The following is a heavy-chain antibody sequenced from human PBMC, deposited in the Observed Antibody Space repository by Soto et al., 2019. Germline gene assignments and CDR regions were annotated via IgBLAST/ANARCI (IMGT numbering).Heavy chain of an antibody. J-gene: IGHJ4*02. CDR1: GGTFSSYA. D-gene: IGHD2-15*01. CDR2: ISAYNGNT. V-gene: IGHV1-18*01. Sequence: VKVSCKASGGTFSSYAISWVRQAPGQGLEWMGWISAYNGNTNYAQKLQGRVTMTTDTSASTAYMELSSLRSEDTAVYYCARDLGGWPDYWGQGTLVTVSS. CDR3: ARDLGGWPDY.